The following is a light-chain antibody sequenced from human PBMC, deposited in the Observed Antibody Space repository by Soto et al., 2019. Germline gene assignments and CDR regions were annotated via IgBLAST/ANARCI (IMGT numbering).Light chain of an antibody. Sequence: EIVLTQSPGTLSLSPGERATLSCRASQRFISSSLAWYQQKPGQSPRLLISYASSRTTGIPDRFSGSGSGTDFTLTISKLEPEDFEVYYCQQYGSSPLTFGAGTKVDI. CDR1: QRFISSS. V-gene: IGKV3-20*01. CDR2: YAS. J-gene: IGKJ4*01. CDR3: QQYGSSPLT.